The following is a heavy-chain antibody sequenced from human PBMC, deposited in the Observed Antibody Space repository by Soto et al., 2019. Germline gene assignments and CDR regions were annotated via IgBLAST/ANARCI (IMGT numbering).Heavy chain of an antibody. CDR2: INPNSGGT. Sequence: ASVKVSCKASGYTFTGYYMHWVRQAPGQGLEWMGWINPNSGGTNYAQKFQGRVTMTRDTSISTAYMELSRLRSDDTAVYYCARVPLLEWLRGGYYYGMDVWGQGTTVTVSS. D-gene: IGHD3-3*01. CDR3: ARVPLLEWLRGGYYYGMDV. J-gene: IGHJ6*02. V-gene: IGHV1-2*02. CDR1: GYTFTGYY.